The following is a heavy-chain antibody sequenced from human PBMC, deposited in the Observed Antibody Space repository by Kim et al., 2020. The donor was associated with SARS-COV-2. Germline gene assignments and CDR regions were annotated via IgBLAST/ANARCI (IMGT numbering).Heavy chain of an antibody. V-gene: IGHV4-39*01. CDR2: IYYSGST. CDR1: GGSISSSSYY. CDR3: ARHLRGTMIVVVITPLNYFDY. Sequence: SETLSLTCTVSGGSISSSSYYWGWIRQPPGKVLEWIGSIYYSGSTYYNPSLKSRVTISVDTSKNQFSLKLSSVTAADTAVYYCARHLRGTMIVVVITPLNYFDYWGQGTLVTVSS. J-gene: IGHJ4*02. D-gene: IGHD3-22*01.